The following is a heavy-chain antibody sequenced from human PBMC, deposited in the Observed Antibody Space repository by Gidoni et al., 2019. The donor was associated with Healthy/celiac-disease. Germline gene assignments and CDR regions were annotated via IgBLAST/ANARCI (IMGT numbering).Heavy chain of an antibody. Sequence: TVSGGSISSSSYYWGWIRQPPGKGLEWIGSIYYSGSTYYNPSLKSRVTISVDTSKNQFSLKLSSVTAADTAVYYCGSCYSGNAFDIWGQGTMVTVSS. V-gene: IGHV4-39*01. J-gene: IGHJ3*02. D-gene: IGHD2-15*01. CDR3: GSCYSGNAFDI. CDR2: IYYSGST. CDR1: GGSISSSSYY.